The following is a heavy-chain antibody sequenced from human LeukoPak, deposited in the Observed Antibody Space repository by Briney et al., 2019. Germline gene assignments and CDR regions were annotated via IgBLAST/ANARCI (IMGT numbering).Heavy chain of an antibody. D-gene: IGHD3-10*01. CDR1: GYTFTGYY. CDR3: ARQGSGSYKLDY. Sequence: GASVKVSCKASGYTFTGYYMHWVRRAPGQGLEWMGWINPNSGDTYFAQHFKGRVTMTTDTSISTTYMEMNSLRSDDTAVFYCARQGSGSYKLDYWGQGALVTVSS. J-gene: IGHJ4*02. V-gene: IGHV1-2*02. CDR2: INPNSGDT.